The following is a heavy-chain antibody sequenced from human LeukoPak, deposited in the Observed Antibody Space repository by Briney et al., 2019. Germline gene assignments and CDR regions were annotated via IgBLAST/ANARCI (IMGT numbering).Heavy chain of an antibody. J-gene: IGHJ4*02. D-gene: IGHD5-24*01. V-gene: IGHV3-33*01. CDR3: ARPEDGYNHPFFDY. Sequence: GGSLRLSCAASGFTFSSYGMHWVRQVPGKGLEWVAVIWYDGSNKYYADSVKGRFTISRDNSKNTLYLQMNSLRAEDTAVYYCARPEDGYNHPFFDYWGQGTLVTVSS. CDR2: IWYDGSNK. CDR1: GFTFSSYG.